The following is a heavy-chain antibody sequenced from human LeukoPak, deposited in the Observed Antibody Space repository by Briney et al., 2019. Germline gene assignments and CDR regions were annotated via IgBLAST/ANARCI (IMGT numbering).Heavy chain of an antibody. Sequence: GGSLRLSCAASGVTLSSYAMSWARQAPGKGLEWVSAISGSGGSTYYADSVKGRFTISRDNSKNTLYLLMNSLRAEDTAMYHCARQTGESTNFDNWGQGTLVTVSS. D-gene: IGHD2-2*01. CDR1: GVTLSSYA. V-gene: IGHV3-23*01. J-gene: IGHJ4*02. CDR2: ISGSGGST. CDR3: ARQTGESTNFDN.